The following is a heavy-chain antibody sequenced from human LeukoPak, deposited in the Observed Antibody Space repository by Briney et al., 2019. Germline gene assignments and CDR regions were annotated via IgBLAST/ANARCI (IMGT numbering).Heavy chain of an antibody. D-gene: IGHD7-27*01. V-gene: IGHV3-7*01. CDR2: IKQDGSEK. Sequence: PGRSLRLSCAASGFTFSNYWMTWFRQTPGKGLEWVGNIKQDGSEKYYVDSVKGRFTISRDNAKNSLYLQMNSLRVEDTAIYYCARDYVWGSSESDYWGQGTLVTVSS. J-gene: IGHJ4*02. CDR3: ARDYVWGSSESDY. CDR1: GFTFSNYW.